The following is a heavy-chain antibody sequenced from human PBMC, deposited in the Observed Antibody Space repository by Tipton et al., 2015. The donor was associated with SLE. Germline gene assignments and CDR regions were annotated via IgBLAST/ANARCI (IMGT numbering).Heavy chain of an antibody. CDR3: ARARQRLSDYYYYYYYMDI. V-gene: IGHV4-59*12. Sequence: TLSLTCTVSGDSISSFHWSWIRQPPGKGLEWLGDVYQSGTTNSNPSLKSRVTISVDTSRNQFSLRLGSVTAADTAVYFCARARQRLSDYYYYYYYMDIWGKGTTVTVSS. CDR2: VYQSGTT. D-gene: IGHD3-16*02. CDR1: GDSISSFH. J-gene: IGHJ6*03.